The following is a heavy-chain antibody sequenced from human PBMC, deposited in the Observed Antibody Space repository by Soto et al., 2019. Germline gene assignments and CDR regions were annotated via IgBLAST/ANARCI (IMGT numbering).Heavy chain of an antibody. V-gene: IGHV3-23*01. D-gene: IGHD6-13*01. Sequence: GGSLRLSCAASGFTFSSYAMIWIRQVPGQGLEWVSGLYGSGRGIHYADSVKGRFTISRDNSKNTLYLQMNSLRAEDTAVYYCATHSSFDYWGQGTLVTVSS. CDR2: LYGSGRGI. CDR3: ATHSSFDY. CDR1: GFTFSSYA. J-gene: IGHJ4*02.